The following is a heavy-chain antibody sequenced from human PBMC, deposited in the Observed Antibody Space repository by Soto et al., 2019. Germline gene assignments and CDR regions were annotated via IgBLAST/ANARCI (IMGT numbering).Heavy chain of an antibody. CDR1: GFSFSDYG. CDR2: IWYDGSNK. J-gene: IGHJ4*02. Sequence: QVQLVESGGGVVQPGRSLRLSCVASGFSFSDYGIHWVRQAPGKGLEWVAIIWYDGSNKYYVDSVKGRFTVSRDNSKNTLYLQMNSLTAEDTAVYYCARDGGGNKQFDYWGQGTLVTVSS. D-gene: IGHD3-16*01. CDR3: ARDGGGNKQFDY. V-gene: IGHV3-33*01.